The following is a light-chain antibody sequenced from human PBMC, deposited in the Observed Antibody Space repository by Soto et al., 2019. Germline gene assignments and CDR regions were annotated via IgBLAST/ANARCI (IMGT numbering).Light chain of an antibody. CDR3: LQYYGPPLWT. CDR1: QSFLYSSNNKNY. J-gene: IGKJ1*01. Sequence: DIGMTQSPDSLAVSLGERATINCKSSQSFLYSSNNKNYLAWYQQKPGQPPKLLIYWASARESGVPDRFSGSGSGTDFTLTISSLQAEDVAVYYCLQYYGPPLWTFGQGTRW. V-gene: IGKV4-1*01. CDR2: WAS.